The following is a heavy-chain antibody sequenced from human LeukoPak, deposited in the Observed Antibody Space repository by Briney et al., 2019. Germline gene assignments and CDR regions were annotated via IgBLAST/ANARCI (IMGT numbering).Heavy chain of an antibody. CDR1: GYSFTSCW. CDR2: IYPGDSDT. CDR3: ARRLDSGGYPENDAFDI. D-gene: IGHD3-22*01. J-gene: IGHJ3*02. V-gene: IGHV5-51*01. Sequence: GESLKISCKGSGYSFTSCWIGWVRQMPGKGLEWIGIIYPGDSDTRYSPSLQGQVTISAYKSIGTAYLQWSSLKASDPAMYYCARRLDSGGYPENDAFDIWGQGTMVTVSS.